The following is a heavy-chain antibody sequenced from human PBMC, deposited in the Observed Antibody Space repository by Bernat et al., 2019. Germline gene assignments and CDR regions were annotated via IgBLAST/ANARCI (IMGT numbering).Heavy chain of an antibody. V-gene: IGHV3-53*05. D-gene: IGHD3-16*02. Sequence: DVQLVETGGGLIQPGGSLRLSCAASGFTVSSNYMSWVRQAPGKGLEWVSVIYSGGSTYYADSVKGRFTISRDNSKNTLYLQMNSLRAEDTAVYYCARAGGYYDYIWGSYRVNDAFDIWGQGTMVTVSS. J-gene: IGHJ3*02. CDR1: GFTVSSNY. CDR2: IYSGGST. CDR3: ARAGGYYDYIWGSYRVNDAFDI.